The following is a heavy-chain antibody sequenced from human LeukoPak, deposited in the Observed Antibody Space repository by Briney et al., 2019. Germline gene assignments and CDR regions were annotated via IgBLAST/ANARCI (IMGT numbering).Heavy chain of an antibody. D-gene: IGHD3-16*01. Sequence: SQTLSLTCTVSGCSISSGSYYWSWIRQPAGKGLEWIGRIYTSGSTNYNASLKSRVTISVDTSKNQFSLKLSSVTAADTAVYYCARDFGIFDYGMDVWGQGTTVTVSS. CDR3: ARDFGIFDYGMDV. CDR2: IYTSGST. V-gene: IGHV4-61*02. CDR1: GCSISSGSYY. J-gene: IGHJ6*02.